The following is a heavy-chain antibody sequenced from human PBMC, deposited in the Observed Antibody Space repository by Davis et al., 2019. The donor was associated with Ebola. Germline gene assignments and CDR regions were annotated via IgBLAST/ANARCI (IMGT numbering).Heavy chain of an antibody. CDR2: INPYNGNT. CDR1: GYTFTTFG. Sequence: AASVKVSCKASGYTFTTFGLSWVRQAPGQGLEWMGWINPYNGNTHYAQNLQGRVTMTTDTSTTTAYMELMSLRSDDTAVYFCARIVVVAGSSGMDIWGQGTMVTVSS. CDR3: ARIVVVAGSSGMDI. D-gene: IGHD2-21*01. J-gene: IGHJ3*02. V-gene: IGHV1-18*01.